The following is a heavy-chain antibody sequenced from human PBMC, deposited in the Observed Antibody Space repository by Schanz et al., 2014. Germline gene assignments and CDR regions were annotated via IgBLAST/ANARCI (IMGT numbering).Heavy chain of an antibody. V-gene: IGHV1-18*01. J-gene: IGHJ4*02. CDR2: ISAYNGHT. CDR1: GYSFTPFP. D-gene: IGHD2-21*01. Sequence: QVQLVQSGAEVKKPGASVKVSCKASGYSFTPFPIHWVRQAPGQGLEWMGWISAYNGHTDYAQKLQGRVTLTADTSTSTAYMDLRSLRSDDTAVYYCARDRLECGAECYSVEVFEIWGQGTLVIVSS. CDR3: ARDRLECGAECYSVEVFEI.